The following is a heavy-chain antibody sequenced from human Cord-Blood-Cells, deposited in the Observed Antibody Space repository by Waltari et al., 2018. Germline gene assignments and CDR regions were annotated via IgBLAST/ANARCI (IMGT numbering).Heavy chain of an antibody. V-gene: IGHV1-24*01. CDR2: FDPEDGET. D-gene: IGHD3-3*01. CDR3: ATVAVMSGYYFDY. CDR1: GYTLTELS. Sequence: QVQLVQSGAEVKKPGASVKVSCKVSGYTLTELSMHWVRQAPGKGLEWMGGFDPEDGETIYAQKFQGRVTMNEDTSTDTAYMELSSLRSEDTAVYYCATVAVMSGYYFDYWGQGTLVTVSS. J-gene: IGHJ4*02.